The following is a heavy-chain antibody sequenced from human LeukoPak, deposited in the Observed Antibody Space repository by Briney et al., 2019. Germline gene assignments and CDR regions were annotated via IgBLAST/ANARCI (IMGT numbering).Heavy chain of an antibody. Sequence: GGSLRFSCTASGFTFNNYWMSWVRQAPGKGLEWVSAISGSGGSTYYADSVKGRFTISRDNSKNTLYLQMNSLRAEDTAVYYCAKDTNYYDSSGYTQNWGQGTLVTVSS. CDR3: AKDTNYYDSSGYTQN. CDR1: GFTFNNYW. CDR2: ISGSGGST. D-gene: IGHD3-22*01. V-gene: IGHV3-23*01. J-gene: IGHJ4*02.